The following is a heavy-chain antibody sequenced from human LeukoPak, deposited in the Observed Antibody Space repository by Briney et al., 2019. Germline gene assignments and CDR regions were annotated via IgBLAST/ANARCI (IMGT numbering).Heavy chain of an antibody. D-gene: IGHD5-18*01. V-gene: IGHV4-39*07. CDR2: IFYSGST. Sequence: SETLSLTCTVSGGSISTSNYYWGWVRQPPGKGLEWIGNIFYSGSTYYSPSLKSRVTTSVDTSKNQFSLKLSSVTAADTAVYYCARFGYSYGYLDYWGQGTLVTVSS. CDR1: GGSISTSNYY. CDR3: ARFGYSYGYLDY. J-gene: IGHJ4*02.